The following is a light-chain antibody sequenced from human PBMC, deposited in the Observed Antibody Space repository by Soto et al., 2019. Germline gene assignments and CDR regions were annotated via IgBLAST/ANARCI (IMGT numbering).Light chain of an antibody. CDR1: QSISNK. Sequence: EIVMTQSPATLSVSPGERATLSCRASQSISNKLVWYQQKPGQTPRLLIYAASTRAAGIPARSSGSGSGTEFTLTISSLQSEDFAVYYCQHYSNWLYTFGQGTKLEIK. CDR2: AAS. J-gene: IGKJ2*01. CDR3: QHYSNWLYT. V-gene: IGKV3-15*01.